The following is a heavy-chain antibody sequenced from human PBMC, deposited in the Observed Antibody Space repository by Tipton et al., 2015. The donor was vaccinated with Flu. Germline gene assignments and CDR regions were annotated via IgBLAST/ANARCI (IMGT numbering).Heavy chain of an antibody. D-gene: IGHD3-9*01. CDR2: IKPDGTVK. J-gene: IGHJ3*02. CDR1: GFTFSSYW. V-gene: IGHV3-7*01. CDR3: AREYYDILTGSWKKTFDI. Sequence: SLRLSCAASGFTFSSYWMSWVRQAPGKGLEWVANIKPDGTVKYYLESVRGRFTISRDNAENSLFLQMNNLRAEDTAVYYCAREYYDILTGSWKKTFDIWGQGTMVTVSS.